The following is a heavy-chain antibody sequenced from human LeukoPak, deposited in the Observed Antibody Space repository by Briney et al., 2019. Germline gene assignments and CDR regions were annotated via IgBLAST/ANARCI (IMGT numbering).Heavy chain of an antibody. V-gene: IGHV4-34*01. D-gene: IGHD6-19*01. CDR1: GGSFSGYY. J-gene: IGHJ1*01. CDR3: ARAVAGKKYFQH. CDR2: INHSGST. Sequence: PSETLSLTCAVYGGSFSGYYWSWIRQPPGKGLELIGEINHSGSTNYNPSLKSRVTISVDTSKNQFSLKLSSVTAADTAVYYCARAVAGKKYFQHWGQGTLVTVSS.